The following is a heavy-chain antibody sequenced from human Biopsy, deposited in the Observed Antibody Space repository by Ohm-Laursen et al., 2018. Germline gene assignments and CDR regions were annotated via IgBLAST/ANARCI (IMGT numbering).Heavy chain of an antibody. V-gene: IGHV4-59*01. CDR3: SRDRGYYSDRTVPGYFDL. D-gene: IGHD3-22*01. CDR1: GYSISSYY. CDR2: VYYTGST. J-gene: IGHJ2*01. Sequence: SETLSLTCTVSGYSISSYYWSWIRQPPGQGLQWIGYVYYTGSTDYNPSLQSRVTISVDTSKNHFSLRLRSVTPADTAIYYCSRDRGYYSDRTVPGYFDLWGRGTLVTVPS.